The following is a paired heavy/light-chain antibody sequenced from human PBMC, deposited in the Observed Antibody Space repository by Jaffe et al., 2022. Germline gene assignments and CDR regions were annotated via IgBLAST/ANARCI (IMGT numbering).Light chain of an antibody. CDR2: KVS. CDR1: QSLVHSDGNTY. Sequence: DVVMTQSPLSLPVTLGQPASISCRSSQSLVHSDGNTYLNWFQQRPGQSPRRLIYKVSNRDSGVPDRFSGSGSGTDFTLKISRVEAEDVGVYYCMQGTHWPPTFGQGTKVEIK. V-gene: IGKV2-30*02. CDR3: MQGTHWPPT. J-gene: IGKJ1*01.
Heavy chain of an antibody. CDR2: INPNSGGT. J-gene: IGHJ4*02. D-gene: IGHD3-10*01. CDR1: GYTFTGYY. V-gene: IGHV1-2*02. CDR3: ARGGVLLWFGELSDSLYFDY. Sequence: QVQLVQSGAEVKKPGASVKVSCKASGYTFTGYYMHWVRQAPGQGLEWMGWINPNSGGTNYAQKFQGRVTMTRDTSISTAYMELSRLRSDDTAVYYCARGGVLLWFGELSDSLYFDYWGQGTLVTVSS.